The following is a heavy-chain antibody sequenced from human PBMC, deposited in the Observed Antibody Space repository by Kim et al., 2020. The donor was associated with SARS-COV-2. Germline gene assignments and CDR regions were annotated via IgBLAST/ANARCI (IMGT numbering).Heavy chain of an antibody. D-gene: IGHD3-22*01. J-gene: IGHJ5*01. V-gene: IGHV5-51*01. Sequence: YSPPFQGQVTFAADKSISTAYLQWSSLRASDTAIYYCARRHSGGYYYDSWGQGTLITVSS. CDR3: ARRHSGGYYYDS.